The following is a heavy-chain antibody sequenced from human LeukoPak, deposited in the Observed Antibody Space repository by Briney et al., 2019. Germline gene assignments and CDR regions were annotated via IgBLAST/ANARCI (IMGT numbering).Heavy chain of an antibody. V-gene: IGHV3-30*04. CDR1: GFTFSSYA. CDR2: ISYDGSNK. J-gene: IGHJ4*02. CDR3: ARSVSSRFTSPRRPYYFDS. D-gene: IGHD2-2*01. Sequence: GRSLRLSCAASGFTFSSYAMHWVRQAPGKGLEWVAVISYDGSNKYYADSVKGRFTISRDNSKNTLYLQMNSLRAEDTAVYYCARSVSSRFTSPRRPYYFDSWGQGTLVTVSS.